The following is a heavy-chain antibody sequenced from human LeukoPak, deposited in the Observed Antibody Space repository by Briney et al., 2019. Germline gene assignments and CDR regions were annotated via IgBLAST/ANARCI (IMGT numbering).Heavy chain of an antibody. CDR1: GGSISSSSYY. J-gene: IGHJ4*02. Sequence: SETLSLTCTVSGGSISSSSYYWGWIRQPPGKGLEWIGSIYYSGSTYYNPSLKSRVTISVDTSKNQFSLKLSSVTAADTAVYYCARRPYYAYFDYWGQGTLVTVSS. CDR2: IYYSGST. D-gene: IGHD3-10*01. CDR3: ARRPYYAYFDY. V-gene: IGHV4-39*01.